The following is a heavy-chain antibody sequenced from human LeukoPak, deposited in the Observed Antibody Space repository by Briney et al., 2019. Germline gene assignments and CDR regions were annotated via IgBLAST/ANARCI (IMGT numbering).Heavy chain of an antibody. CDR2: IFYSGST. CDR1: GGSISSGGSY. D-gene: IGHD4-17*01. J-gene: IGHJ4*02. V-gene: IGHV4-31*03. Sequence: SETLSLTCTVSGGSISSGGSYWSWIRQHPGKGLEWIVYIFYSGSTYYNPSLKSRITISVDASKNQFSLKLSSVTAADTAVYYCARASIQGLRSGPHKGSGDYFLDYWGQGTLVTVSS. CDR3: ARASIQGLRSGPHKGSGDYFLDY.